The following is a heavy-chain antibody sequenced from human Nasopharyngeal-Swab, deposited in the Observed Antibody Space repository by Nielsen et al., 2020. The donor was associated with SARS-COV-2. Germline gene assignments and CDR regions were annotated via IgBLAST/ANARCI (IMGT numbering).Heavy chain of an antibody. D-gene: IGHD3-10*01. CDR3: TTAGAY. V-gene: IGHV3-15*01. CDR1: GFTFSNDW. Sequence: GESLKISCAASGFTFSNDWMSWVRQAPGKGLEWVGRIKSKADGGTTDYAAPVKGRFTISRDDSKNTLYLQLNSLKTEGTAVYYCTTAGAYWGQGTLVTVSS. J-gene: IGHJ4*02. CDR2: IKSKADGGTT.